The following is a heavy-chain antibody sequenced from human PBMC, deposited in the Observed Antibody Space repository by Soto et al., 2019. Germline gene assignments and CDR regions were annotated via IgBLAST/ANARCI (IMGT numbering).Heavy chain of an antibody. CDR2: ISAYNGNT. V-gene: IGHV1-18*01. J-gene: IGHJ4*02. Sequence: QVQLVQSGAEVKKPGASVKVSCKASGYTFTSYGISWVRQAPGQGLEWMGWISAYNGNTNYAQKLQGRVTMTTDTSTSTAYMDLRSLRSDDTAISYCARVPVRPGVVSSGWYYWGQGTLVTVSS. CDR3: ARVPVRPGVVSSGWYY. D-gene: IGHD6-19*01. CDR1: GYTFTSYG.